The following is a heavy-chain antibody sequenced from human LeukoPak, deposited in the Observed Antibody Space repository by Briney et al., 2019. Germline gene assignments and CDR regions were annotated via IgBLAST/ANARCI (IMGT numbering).Heavy chain of an antibody. J-gene: IGHJ5*02. CDR2: IYHTGST. CDR1: GASISSGTYP. V-gene: IGHV4-30-2*01. D-gene: IGHD3-10*01. CDR3: ARGDGSGSGRWFDP. Sequence: SQTLSLTCTVSGASISSGTYPWSWIRQPPGEGLEWIGYIYHTGSTYYNPSLKGRVTISVDRSKNQFSLNLNFVTAADTALYYCARGDGSGSGRWFDPWGQGTLITVSS.